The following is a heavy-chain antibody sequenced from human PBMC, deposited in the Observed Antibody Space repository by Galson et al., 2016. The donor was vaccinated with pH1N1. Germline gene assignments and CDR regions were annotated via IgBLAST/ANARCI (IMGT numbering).Heavy chain of an antibody. CDR3: ARRDYGDFVGYFAY. CDR1: GFSLTTSGVG. Sequence: PALVKPTQTLTLTCTFSGFSLTTSGVGVGLIRQPPGKALEWLALIYWDDDKRYSSSRKSRLTITKDTSTTQVVLTVPNMDPVDTATYYCARRDYGDFVGYFAYWGQGTLVTVSS. V-gene: IGHV2-5*02. J-gene: IGHJ4*02. CDR2: IYWDDDK. D-gene: IGHD4-17*01.